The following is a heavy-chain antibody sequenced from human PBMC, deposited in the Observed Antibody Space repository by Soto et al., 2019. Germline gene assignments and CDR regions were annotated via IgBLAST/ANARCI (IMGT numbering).Heavy chain of an antibody. CDR3: AHRGYYYGSGSYYTH. D-gene: IGHD3-10*01. CDR2: IYWDDDK. CDR1: GFSLSAREVG. Sequence: QITLKESGPTLVKPTQPLTLTCTFSGFSLSAREVGVGWIRQPPGKALEWLALIYWDDDKRYSPSLKSRLTITKDTSRNQVVLTMTNMDPADTGTYYCAHRGYYYGSGSYYTHWGQGTLITVSS. J-gene: IGHJ4*02. V-gene: IGHV2-5*02.